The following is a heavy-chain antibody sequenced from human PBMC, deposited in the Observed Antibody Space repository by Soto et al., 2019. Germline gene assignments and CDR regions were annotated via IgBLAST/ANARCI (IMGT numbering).Heavy chain of an antibody. CDR2: IYYTGST. V-gene: IGHV4-59*08. CDR3: ARHGDTAMALSHFDF. J-gene: IGHJ4*02. D-gene: IGHD5-18*01. CDR1: GGSISSDY. Sequence: PSETLSLTCTVSGGSISSDYWSWIRQSPGKGLEWIGYIYYTGSTNYNPSLKSRVTISADTSKNQFSLRLSSVTAADTAGYYCARHGDTAMALSHFDFGGQGTLVTVSS.